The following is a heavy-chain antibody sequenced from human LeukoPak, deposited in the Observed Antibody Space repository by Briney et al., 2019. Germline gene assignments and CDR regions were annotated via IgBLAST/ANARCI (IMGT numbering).Heavy chain of an antibody. Sequence: GASVKVSCKASGYTFTGYYMHWVRRAPGQGLEWMGWINPNTGGTNYAQKFKGRVLMTRDTSVSTAYLELSSLKSDDTAVYYCARVGYCSRGVCYNYDYWGQGTQVTVSS. CDR3: ARVGYCSRGVCYNYDY. CDR1: GYTFTGYY. CDR2: INPNTGGT. V-gene: IGHV1-2*02. J-gene: IGHJ4*02. D-gene: IGHD2-8*01.